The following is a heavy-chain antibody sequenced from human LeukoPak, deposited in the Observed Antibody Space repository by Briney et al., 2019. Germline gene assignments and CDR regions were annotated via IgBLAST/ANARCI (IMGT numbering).Heavy chain of an antibody. CDR2: IIPIFGTA. CDR1: GGTFSSYA. V-gene: IGHV1-69*13. D-gene: IGHD3-10*01. J-gene: IGHJ4*02. Sequence: ASVKVSCKASGGTFSSYAISWVRQAPGQGLEWMGGIIPIFGTANYAQKFQGRVTITADESTSTAYMELSSLRSEDTAVYYCARGYGSGSSRHFDYWGQGTLVTVSS. CDR3: ARGYGSGSSRHFDY.